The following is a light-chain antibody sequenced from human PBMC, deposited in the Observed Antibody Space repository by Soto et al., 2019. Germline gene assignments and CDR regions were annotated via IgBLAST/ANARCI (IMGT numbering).Light chain of an antibody. Sequence: DIQMTQSPSSLSASVGDRVIITCRASQSISSYLNWYQQKPGKAPKLLIYAASSLQSGVPSRFSGSGSGTDFTLTISSLQPDDFATYYCQQSHSTPPTFGGGTKVEIK. CDR3: QQSHSTPPT. V-gene: IGKV1-39*01. CDR2: AAS. CDR1: QSISSY. J-gene: IGKJ4*01.